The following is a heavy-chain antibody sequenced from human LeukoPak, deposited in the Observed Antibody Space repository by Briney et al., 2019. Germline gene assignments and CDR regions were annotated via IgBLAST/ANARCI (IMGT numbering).Heavy chain of an antibody. Sequence: GGSLRLSCVTSGLTFSNYAMNWVRQAPGKGLEWISDISTDSGSTYHIESVRGRFTISRDNSRSTLYLQMNSLRADDTGVYYCASGLYGGVFDNWGQGTLVTVSS. J-gene: IGHJ4*02. CDR3: ASGLYGGVFDN. CDR2: ISTDSGST. CDR1: GLTFSNYA. D-gene: IGHD4/OR15-4a*01. V-gene: IGHV3-23*01.